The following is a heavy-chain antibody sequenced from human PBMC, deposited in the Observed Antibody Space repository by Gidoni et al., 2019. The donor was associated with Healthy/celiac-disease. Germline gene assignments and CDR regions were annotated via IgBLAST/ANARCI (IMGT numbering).Heavy chain of an antibody. Sequence: QVQLVESGGGVVQPGRSLRLSCAASGFTFSSYGMHWVRQAPGKGLEWVAVIWYDGSNKYYADSVKGRFTISRDNSKNTLYLQMNSLRAEDTAVYYCARDGRVAGWLVNYYYYGMDVWGQGTTVTVSS. J-gene: IGHJ6*02. CDR2: IWYDGSNK. V-gene: IGHV3-33*08. D-gene: IGHD6-19*01. CDR1: GFTFSSYG. CDR3: ARDGRVAGWLVNYYYYGMDV.